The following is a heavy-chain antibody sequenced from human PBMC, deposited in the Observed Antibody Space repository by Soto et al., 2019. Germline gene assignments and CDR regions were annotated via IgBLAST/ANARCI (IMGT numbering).Heavy chain of an antibody. D-gene: IGHD2-15*01. CDR1: GFTFSSYS. CDR3: ARDQCSGGSCYPGMDV. Sequence: GGSLRLSCAASGFTFSSYSMNWVRQAPGKGLEWVSSISSSSSYIYYADSVKGRFTISRDNAKNSLYLQMNSLRAEDTAVYYCARDQCSGGSCYPGMDVWGQGTTVTVSS. V-gene: IGHV3-21*01. CDR2: ISSSSSYI. J-gene: IGHJ6*02.